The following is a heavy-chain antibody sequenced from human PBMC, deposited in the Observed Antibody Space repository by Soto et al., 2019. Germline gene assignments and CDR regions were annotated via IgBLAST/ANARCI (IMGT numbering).Heavy chain of an antibody. Sequence: QVQLQESGPGLVKPSETLSLTCTASGGSISSYYWSWIRQPPGKGLDYIGYIHYSGSTNYNPSLKSRVTISLDTSNNQFALKLSSVTAADAAVYYCAGHGLGLDYWGQGTLVTVSS. V-gene: IGHV4-59*08. CDR1: GGSISSYY. CDR3: AGHGLGLDY. J-gene: IGHJ4*02. D-gene: IGHD1-26*01. CDR2: IHYSGST.